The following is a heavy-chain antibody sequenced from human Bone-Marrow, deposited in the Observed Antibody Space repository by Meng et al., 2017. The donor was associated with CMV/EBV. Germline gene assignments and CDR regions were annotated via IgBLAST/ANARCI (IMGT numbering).Heavy chain of an antibody. D-gene: IGHD4-23*01. J-gene: IGHJ6*02. V-gene: IGHV3-23*01. CDR3: AKALLDRPGRIGLVVTLSSYYYYGMDV. Sequence: GESLKISCAASGFTFSSYSMNWVRQAPGKGLEWVSAISGSGGSTYYADSVKGRFTISRDNSKNTLYLQMNSLRAEDTAVYYCAKALLDRPGRIGLVVTLSSYYYYGMDVWGQGTTVTVSS. CDR1: GFTFSSYS. CDR2: ISGSGGST.